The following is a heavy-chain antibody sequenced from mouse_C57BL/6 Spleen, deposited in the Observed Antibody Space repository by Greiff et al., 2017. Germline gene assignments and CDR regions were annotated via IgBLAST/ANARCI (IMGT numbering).Heavy chain of an antibody. CDR2: ISSGGSYT. J-gene: IGHJ3*01. V-gene: IGHV5-6*01. D-gene: IGHD2-4*01. CDR3: ARHYDYDEGAWFAY. Sequence: EVKLVESGGDLVKPGGSLKLSCAASGFTFSSYGMSWVRQTPDKRLEWVATISSGGSYTYYPDSVKGRFTISRDNAKNTLYLQMSSLKSEDTAMYYCARHYDYDEGAWFAYWGQGTLVTVSA. CDR1: GFTFSSYG.